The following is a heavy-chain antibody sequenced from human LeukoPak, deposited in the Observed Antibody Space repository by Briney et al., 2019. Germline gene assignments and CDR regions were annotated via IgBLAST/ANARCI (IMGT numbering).Heavy chain of an antibody. J-gene: IGHJ5*02. CDR3: ARHPRSRSSWYANWFDP. D-gene: IGHD6-13*01. Sequence: SETLSLTCAVYGGSFSGYYWSWIRQPPGKGLEWIGEINHSGSTNYNPSLKSRVTISVDTSKNQFSLKLSSVTAADTAVYYCARHPRSRSSWYANWFDPWGQGTLVTVSS. CDR2: INHSGST. CDR1: GGSFSGYY. V-gene: IGHV4-34*01.